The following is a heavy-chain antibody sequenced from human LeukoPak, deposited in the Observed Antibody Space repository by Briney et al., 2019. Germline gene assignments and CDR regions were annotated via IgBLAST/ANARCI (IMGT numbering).Heavy chain of an antibody. D-gene: IGHD3-3*01. CDR2: MNPNSGNT. V-gene: IGHV1-8*01. Sequence: ASVKVSCKASGYTFTSDDINWVRQATGQGLEWMGWMNPNSGNTGYAQKFQGRVTMTRNTSISTAYMELSSLRSEDTAVYYCARGRYDFWSGYSGSDYWGQGTLVTVSS. CDR1: GYTFTSDD. CDR3: ARGRYDFWSGYSGSDY. J-gene: IGHJ4*02.